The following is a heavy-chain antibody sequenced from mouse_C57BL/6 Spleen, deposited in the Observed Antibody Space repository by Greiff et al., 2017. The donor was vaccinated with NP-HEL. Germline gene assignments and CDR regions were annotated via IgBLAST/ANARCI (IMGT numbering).Heavy chain of an antibody. Sequence: VQLQQSGAELVRPGASVKLSCTASGFNIKDYYMHWVKQRPEQGLEWIGRIDPEDGDTEYAPKFQGKATMTADTSSNTAYLQLSSLTSEDTAVYYCTIGSSIYAMDYWGQETSVTVSS. CDR1: GFNIKDYY. V-gene: IGHV14-1*01. J-gene: IGHJ4*01. CDR2: IDPEDGDT. D-gene: IGHD1-1*01. CDR3: TIGSSIYAMDY.